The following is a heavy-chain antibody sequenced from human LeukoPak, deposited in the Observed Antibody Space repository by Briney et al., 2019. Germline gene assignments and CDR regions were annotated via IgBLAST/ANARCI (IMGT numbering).Heavy chain of an antibody. V-gene: IGHV1-2*04. CDR2: INPNRGDT. D-gene: IGHD6-13*01. J-gene: IGHJ2*01. CDR1: GYTFTDYS. Sequence: ASVKVSCKASGYTFTDYSLHWVRQAPGQGLEWMGWINPNRGDTNYAQKFQGWVTMTRDTSISTAYMEMSRLRSGDTAVYYCARGAGSYWYFDLWGRGTLVTVSS. CDR3: ARGAGSYWYFDL.